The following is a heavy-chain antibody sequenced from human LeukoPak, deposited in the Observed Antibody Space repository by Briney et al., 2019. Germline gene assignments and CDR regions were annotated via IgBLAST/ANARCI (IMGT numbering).Heavy chain of an antibody. CDR2: IGSSDSTT. D-gene: IGHD1-26*01. V-gene: IGHV3-48*03. Sequence: PGGSLRLSCVASGFTFSSYEMNWVRQAPGKGLEWLSYIGSSDSTTHYADSVKGRFTISRDNAKNSLYLQMNSLRVEDTAVYYCARDGREGEQDYYYYYMDVWGKGTTVTISS. CDR3: ARDGREGEQDYYYYYMDV. CDR1: GFTFSSYE. J-gene: IGHJ6*03.